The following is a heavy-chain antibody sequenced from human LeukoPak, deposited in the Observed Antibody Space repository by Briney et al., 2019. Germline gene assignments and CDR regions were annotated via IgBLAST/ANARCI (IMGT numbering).Heavy chain of an antibody. J-gene: IGHJ5*02. V-gene: IGHV1-46*01. D-gene: IGHD1-14*01. CDR3: ARAYPPNLFDP. CDR1: GFTFTSYY. Sequence: KPGGSLRLSCAASGFTFTSYYMHWVRQAPGQGLEWMGIINPSGGSTSYAQKFQGRVTMTRDTSTSTVYMELSSLRSEDTAVYYCARAYPPNLFDPWGQGTLVTVSS. CDR2: INPSGGST.